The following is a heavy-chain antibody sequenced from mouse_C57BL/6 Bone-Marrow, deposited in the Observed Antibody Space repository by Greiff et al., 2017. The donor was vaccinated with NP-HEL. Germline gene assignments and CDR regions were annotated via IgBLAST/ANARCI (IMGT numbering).Heavy chain of an antibody. V-gene: IGHV1-63*01. CDR1: GYTFTNYW. CDR3: ARCGTEDYFDY. CDR2: IYPGGGYT. Sequence: LVESGAELVRPGTSVKMSCKASGYTFTNYWIGWAKQRPGHGLEWIGDIYPGGGYTNYNEKFKGKATLTADKSSSTAYMQFSSLTSEDSAIYYCARCGTEDYFDYWGQGTTLTVSS. J-gene: IGHJ2*01. D-gene: IGHD3-3*01.